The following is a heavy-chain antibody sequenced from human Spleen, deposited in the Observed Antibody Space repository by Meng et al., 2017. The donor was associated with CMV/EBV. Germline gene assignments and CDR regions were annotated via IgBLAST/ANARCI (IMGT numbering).Heavy chain of an antibody. D-gene: IGHD1-26*01. J-gene: IGHJ3*02. V-gene: IGHV3-9*01. CDR1: GFTFDDYA. CDR2: ISWNSGSI. CDR3: ARGGTSGAFDI. Sequence: SLKISCAASGFTFDDYAMHWVRQAPGKGLEWVSGISWNSGSIGYADSVKGRFTISRDNAKNTLYLQMNSLRAEDTAMYYCARGGTSGAFDIWGQGTMVTVSS.